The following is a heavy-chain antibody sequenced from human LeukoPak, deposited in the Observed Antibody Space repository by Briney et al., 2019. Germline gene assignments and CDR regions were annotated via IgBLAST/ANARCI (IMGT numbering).Heavy chain of an antibody. Sequence: SETLSLTCTVGGGSLSGHYWGWIRQPPGKGLELVGHIYYTGTTFYNPSLNSRVTITLDTSRNQFSLRLTSVIAADTAVYFCARFSWGCSTATCYLTNWGQGALVTVSS. CDR1: GGSLSGHY. CDR2: IYYTGTT. V-gene: IGHV4-59*11. J-gene: IGHJ4*02. D-gene: IGHD2-21*01. CDR3: ARFSWGCSTATCYLTN.